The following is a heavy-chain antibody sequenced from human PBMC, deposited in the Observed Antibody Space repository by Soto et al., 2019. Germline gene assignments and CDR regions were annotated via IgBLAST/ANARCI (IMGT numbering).Heavy chain of an antibody. D-gene: IGHD3-16*01. Sequence: EASVKVSCKASGYTFTSYAMHWVRQAPGQRLEWMGWINAGNGNTKYSQKFQGRVTITRDTSASTAYMELSSLRSEDTAVYYCARELIPPSGYYYMDVWGKGTTVTVSS. CDR2: INAGNGNT. CDR1: GYTFTSYA. J-gene: IGHJ6*03. CDR3: ARELIPPSGYYYMDV. V-gene: IGHV1-3*01.